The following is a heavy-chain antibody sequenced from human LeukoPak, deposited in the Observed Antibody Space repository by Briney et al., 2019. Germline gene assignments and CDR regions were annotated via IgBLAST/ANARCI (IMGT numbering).Heavy chain of an antibody. D-gene: IGHD6-19*01. J-gene: IGHJ5*02. Sequence: SETLSLTCTVSGGSISSSSYYWGWIRQPPGKGLEGIGSIYYSGSTYYNPSLKSRVTISVDTSKNQFSLKLSSVTAADTAVYYCARLSAATAVATSGGPWGQGTLVTVSS. V-gene: IGHV4-39*01. CDR1: GGSISSSSYY. CDR3: ARLSAATAVATSGGP. CDR2: IYYSGST.